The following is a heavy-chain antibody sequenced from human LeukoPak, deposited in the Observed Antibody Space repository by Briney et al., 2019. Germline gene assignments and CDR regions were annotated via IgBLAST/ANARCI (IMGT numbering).Heavy chain of an antibody. Sequence: SVKVSCKASGYTFTSYDINWVRQATGQGLEWMGGIIPIFGTANYAQKFQGRVTITADESTSTAYMELSSLRSEDTAVYYCARIRADDFWSGYADYWGQGTLVTVSS. D-gene: IGHD3-3*01. CDR3: ARIRADDFWSGYADY. CDR1: GYTFTSYD. CDR2: IIPIFGTA. J-gene: IGHJ4*02. V-gene: IGHV1-69*13.